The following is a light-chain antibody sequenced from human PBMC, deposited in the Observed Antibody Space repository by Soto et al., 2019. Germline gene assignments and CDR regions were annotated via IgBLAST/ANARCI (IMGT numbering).Light chain of an antibody. CDR3: QPYDSSLSGWV. CDR2: GNS. CDR1: SSNIGAGYD. Sequence: QSVLTQPPSVSGAPGQRVTISCTGSSSNIGAGYDVHWYQQLPGTAPKLLIYGNSNRPSGVPDRFSGSKSGTSASLAITGLQAEDEADYYCQPYDSSLSGWVFGGGTQLNVL. J-gene: IGLJ7*01. V-gene: IGLV1-40*01.